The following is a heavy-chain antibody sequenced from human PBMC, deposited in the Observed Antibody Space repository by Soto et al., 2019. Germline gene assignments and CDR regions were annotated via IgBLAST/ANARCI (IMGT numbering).Heavy chain of an antibody. CDR3: AKDNDLDRDGPFDY. V-gene: IGHV3-9*01. D-gene: IGHD2-2*03. CDR2: ISWNGGDI. J-gene: IGHJ4*02. Sequence: EVQLVESGGGSVQPGRSLRLSCAASGFSFDDYGMHWVRQGPGKGLEWVSGISWNGGDIYYADSVKGRFTISIDNAKRSLYLQMNSLRTEDTALYYCAKDNDLDRDGPFDYWGQGILVTVSS. CDR1: GFSFDDYG.